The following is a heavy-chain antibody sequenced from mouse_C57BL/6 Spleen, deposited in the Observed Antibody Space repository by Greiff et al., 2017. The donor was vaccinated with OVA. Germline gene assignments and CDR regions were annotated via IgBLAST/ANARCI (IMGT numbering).Heavy chain of an antibody. CDR1: GYTFTSYG. J-gene: IGHJ3*01. Sequence: VQLQQSGAELARPGASVKLSCKASGYTFTSYGISWVKQRTGQGLEWIGEIYPRSGTTYYNEKFEGKATLTADKSSSTAYMELRSLTSEDSAVYYCTIDGYYRFAYWGQGTLVTVSA. D-gene: IGHD2-3*01. V-gene: IGHV1-81*01. CDR3: TIDGYYRFAY. CDR2: IYPRSGTT.